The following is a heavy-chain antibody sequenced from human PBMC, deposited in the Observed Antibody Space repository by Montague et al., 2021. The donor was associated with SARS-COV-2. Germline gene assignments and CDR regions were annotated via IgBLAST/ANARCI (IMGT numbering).Heavy chain of an antibody. V-gene: IGHV3-43*02. CDR1: GFTFDDYA. J-gene: IGHJ3*02. CDR2: ISGDGGST. D-gene: IGHD6-6*01. CDR3: GRRALYSSSYAFDI. Sequence: SLRLSCAASGFTFDDYAMYWVRQAPGKGLEWVSLISGDGGSTYYSDSVKRRFTISRDNSKNSLYLQMNSLRTEDTALYYCGRRALYSSSYAFDIWGQGTMATVSS.